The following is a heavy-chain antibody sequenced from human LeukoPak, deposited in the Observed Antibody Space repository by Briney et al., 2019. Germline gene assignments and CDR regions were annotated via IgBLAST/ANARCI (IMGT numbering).Heavy chain of an antibody. CDR1: GGSISSDDYC. V-gene: IGHV4-31*03. Sequence: SQSLSLTCSVSGGSISSDDYCWNWIRQHPGKGLEWIGYIYYSGSTYYNPSLKSRVALSVDTSKNQFSLKLSSLTAADTAVYYCAKSREEIRGLDAFDIWGQGTMVTVSS. D-gene: IGHD5-24*01. CDR2: IYYSGST. CDR3: AKSREEIRGLDAFDI. J-gene: IGHJ3*02.